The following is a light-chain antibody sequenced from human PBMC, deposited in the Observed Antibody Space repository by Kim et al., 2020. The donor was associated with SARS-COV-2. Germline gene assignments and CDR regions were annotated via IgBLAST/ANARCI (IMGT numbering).Light chain of an antibody. CDR1: TSNIGNDY. CDR3: GTWDTSLNVGV. CDR2: DND. Sequence: QSVLTQPPSVSAAPGQKVTISCSGSTSNIGNDYVSWYQQVPGTAPKLLIYDNDKRPSGIPDRFSGSKSGTSATLGITGLQIGDEADYYCGTWDTSLNVGVFGGGTQLTVL. J-gene: IGLJ2*01. V-gene: IGLV1-51*01.